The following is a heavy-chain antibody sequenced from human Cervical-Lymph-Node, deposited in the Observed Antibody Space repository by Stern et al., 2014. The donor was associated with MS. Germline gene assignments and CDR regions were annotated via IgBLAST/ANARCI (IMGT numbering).Heavy chain of an antibody. CDR1: GFTFSSYG. V-gene: IGHV3-30*03. Sequence: VQLVESGGAVVQPGRSLRLSCAASGFTFSSYGMHLVRPAPGKGLEWVTVISYDENHKYYAASVKGRFTISRDNSKNTLHLQMNSVTPDDTAIYYCARDYEDTSMLFDHWGQGTLVTVSS. J-gene: IGHJ4*02. CDR3: ARDYEDTSMLFDH. D-gene: IGHD2-8*01. CDR2: ISYDENHK.